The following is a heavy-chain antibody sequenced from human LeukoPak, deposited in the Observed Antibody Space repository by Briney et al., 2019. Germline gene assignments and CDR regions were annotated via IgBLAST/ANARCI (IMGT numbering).Heavy chain of an antibody. D-gene: IGHD3-3*01. CDR1: GGSISSSNYY. CDR3: ARKARYYDFWSGYYTLDY. J-gene: IGHJ4*02. CDR2: VNYGGST. V-gene: IGHV4-39*07. Sequence: SETLSLTCSVSGGSISSSNYYWGWVRQPPGKGLEWIGTVNYGGSTNYNPSLKSRVTISVDTSKNQFSLKLSSVTAADTAVYYCARKARYYDFWSGYYTLDYWGQGTLVTVSS.